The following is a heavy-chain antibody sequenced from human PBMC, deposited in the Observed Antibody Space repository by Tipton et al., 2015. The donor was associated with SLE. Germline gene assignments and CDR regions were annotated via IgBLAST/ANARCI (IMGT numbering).Heavy chain of an antibody. Sequence: TLSLTCTVSGGSISSSSYYWGWIRQPPGKGLEWIGEIYHSGSTNYNPSLKSRVTISVDTSKNQFSLKLTSVTAADTAVYYCARVDTSTDWHFDLWGRGTLVTVSS. CDR3: ARVDTSTDWHFDL. D-gene: IGHD5-18*01. CDR1: GGSISSSSYY. CDR2: IYHSGST. V-gene: IGHV4-39*07. J-gene: IGHJ2*01.